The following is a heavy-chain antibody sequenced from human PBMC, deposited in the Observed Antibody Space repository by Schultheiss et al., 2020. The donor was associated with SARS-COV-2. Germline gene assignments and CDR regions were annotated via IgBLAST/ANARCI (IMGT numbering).Heavy chain of an antibody. CDR2: IYPGDSDT. CDR3: ASSDYDFWSWVPYYYGMDV. Sequence: GESLKISCKGSGYSFTSYWIGWVRQMPGKGLEWMGIIYPGDSDTNYSPSFQGHVTISADKSISTAYLQWSSLKASDTAMYYCASSDYDFWSWVPYYYGMDVWGQGTTVTVSS. V-gene: IGHV5-51*01. CDR1: GYSFTSYW. J-gene: IGHJ6*02. D-gene: IGHD3-3*01.